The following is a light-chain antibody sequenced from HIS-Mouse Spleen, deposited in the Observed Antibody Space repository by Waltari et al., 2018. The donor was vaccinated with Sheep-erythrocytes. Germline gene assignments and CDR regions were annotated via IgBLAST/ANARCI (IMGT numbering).Light chain of an antibody. CDR1: SSNIGSNT. CDR2: SNN. Sequence: QSVLTQPPSASGTPGQRVTISCSGSSSNIGSNTVNWYQQLPGTAPKLLIYSNNQRHSGGPDRFSGSKSGTSASLAISGLQSEDEAEYYCAAWDDSLNGYVFGTGTKVTVL. CDR3: AAWDDSLNGYV. J-gene: IGLJ1*01. V-gene: IGLV1-44*01.